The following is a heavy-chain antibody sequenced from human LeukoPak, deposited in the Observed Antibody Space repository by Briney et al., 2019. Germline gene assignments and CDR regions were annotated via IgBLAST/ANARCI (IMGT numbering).Heavy chain of an antibody. V-gene: IGHV3-72*01. CDR1: GFTLSDHY. J-gene: IGHJ3*01. CDR2: SRNKANGYTT. CDR3: AKDDLNGNGLWYVFDV. D-gene: IGHD1-1*01. Sequence: PGGSLRLSCAASGFTLSDHYMGWARQAPGKGLEWVGRSRNKANGYTTEYAASVKGRVTISRDDSKNSMSLQMNSLKTEDSAMYYCAKDDLNGNGLWYVFDVWGQGTMVTVSS.